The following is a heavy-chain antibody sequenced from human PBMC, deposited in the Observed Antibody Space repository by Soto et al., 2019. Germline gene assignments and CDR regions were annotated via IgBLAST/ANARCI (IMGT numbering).Heavy chain of an antibody. V-gene: IGHV4-59*01. CDR2: IYYSGST. D-gene: IGHD4-17*01. Sequence: SETLCLTCTVSGGSISSYYWTWIREPPGKGLEWIGYIYYSGSTYYNPSLKSRVTISVDTSKNQFSLRLNAVTAADTAVYNGARCTVTTIYYDAMDVWGQGSTDSGS. J-gene: IGHJ6*02. CDR1: GGSISSYY. CDR3: ARCTVTTIYYDAMDV.